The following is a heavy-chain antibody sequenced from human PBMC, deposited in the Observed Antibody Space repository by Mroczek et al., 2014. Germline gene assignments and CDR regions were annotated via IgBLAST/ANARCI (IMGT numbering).Heavy chain of an antibody. V-gene: IGHV3-48*01. CDR2: ISSSSSTI. CDR3: ARFRTHIAAADYYYYGMDV. J-gene: IGHJ6*02. D-gene: IGHD6-13*01. CDR1: GFTFSSYS. Sequence: VQLVESGGGLVQPGGSLRLSCAASGFTFSSYSMNWVRQAPGKGLEWVSYISSSSSTIYYADSVKGRFTISRDNAKNSLYLQMNSLRAEDTAVYYCARFRTHIAAADYYYYGMDVVGQGTTVTVS.